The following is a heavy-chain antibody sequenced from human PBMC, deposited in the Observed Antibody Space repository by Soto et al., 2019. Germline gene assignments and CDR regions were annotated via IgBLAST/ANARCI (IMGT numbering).Heavy chain of an antibody. V-gene: IGHV1-46*01. Sequence: ASVKVSCKASGYTFTSYYMHWVRQAPGQGLEWMGIINPVDGSTTYAQKFQGRVTMTRDTSTTTVYMELSSLRSEDTAVYYCARGYSSSSGLDYWGQGALVTVSS. CDR2: INPVDGST. J-gene: IGHJ4*02. CDR1: GYTFTSYY. D-gene: IGHD6-6*01. CDR3: ARGYSSSSGLDY.